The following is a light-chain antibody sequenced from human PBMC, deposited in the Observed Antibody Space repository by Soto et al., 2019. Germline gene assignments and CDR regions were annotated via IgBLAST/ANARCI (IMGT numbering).Light chain of an antibody. CDR2: AAS. Sequence: DIQMTQSPSSLSASVRDSVTITCRASQNIRNYLNWYQQKPGRAPKILIYAASSLQSGVPSRFSGSGSGTEFTLTITSLQPEDFATYYCQQSGDTPPWTFGQGTKVDIK. CDR3: QQSGDTPPWT. CDR1: QNIRNY. J-gene: IGKJ1*01. V-gene: IGKV1-39*01.